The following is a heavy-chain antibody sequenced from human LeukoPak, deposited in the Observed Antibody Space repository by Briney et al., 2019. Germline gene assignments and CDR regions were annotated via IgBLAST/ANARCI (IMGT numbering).Heavy chain of an antibody. Sequence: ASVKVSCKVSGYTLTELSMYWVRQAPGKWLEWMGGFDPEDGETIYAQKFQGRVTITRDTSASIVYMELSSLRSEDAAVYYCARDLGVVVIPTGEYYFDYWGQGTLVTVSS. CDR1: GYTLTELS. J-gene: IGHJ4*02. D-gene: IGHD3-22*01. CDR2: FDPEDGET. V-gene: IGHV1-24*01. CDR3: ARDLGVVVIPTGEYYFDY.